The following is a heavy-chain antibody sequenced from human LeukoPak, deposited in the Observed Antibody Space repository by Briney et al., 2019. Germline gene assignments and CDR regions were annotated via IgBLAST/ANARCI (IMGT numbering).Heavy chain of an antibody. CDR1: GFGFNNYA. V-gene: IGHV3-23*01. CDR3: AKDWTTVVTPKGYYFDS. Sequence: GGSLRLSCAASGFGFNNYAMSWVRQAPGKGLEWVSAISTTGGSTYYADSVKGRFTISRDNSKNTLSLQMDSLRVEDTAVYYCAKDWTTVVTPKGYYFDSWGQGTLVTVSS. J-gene: IGHJ4*02. D-gene: IGHD4-23*01. CDR2: ISTTGGST.